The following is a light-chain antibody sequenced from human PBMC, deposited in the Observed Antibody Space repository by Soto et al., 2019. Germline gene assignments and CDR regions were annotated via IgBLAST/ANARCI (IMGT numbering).Light chain of an antibody. CDR3: QQYGSSPRT. CDR2: GAS. J-gene: IGKJ1*01. Sequence: IVLTQSPGALSLSPGERATLSCMSSQSVSSSYLAWYQKKTGQAPRLIIYGASSRATGIPDRFSGSGSGTNCNLTISRLEPEDFAVYYCQQYGSSPRTLGQGTKVDIK. CDR1: QSVSSSY. V-gene: IGKV3-20*01.